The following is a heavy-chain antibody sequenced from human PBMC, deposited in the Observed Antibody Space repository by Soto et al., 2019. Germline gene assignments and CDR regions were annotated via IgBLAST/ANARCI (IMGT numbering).Heavy chain of an antibody. CDR1: GFTFRSYV. V-gene: IGHV3-23*01. Sequence: EVQLLESGGGLVQPGGSLRLSCAASGFTFRSYVMSWVRQVPGKGLEWVSATSRNGDQTYYADSVKGRFTISRDNSKNTLYLEMNSLRAEDTAIYYCAKGGEYCGGGSCNVSPGSDWGQGTLVTVSS. CDR3: AKGGEYCGGGSCNVSPGSD. CDR2: TSRNGDQT. D-gene: IGHD2-15*01. J-gene: IGHJ4*02.